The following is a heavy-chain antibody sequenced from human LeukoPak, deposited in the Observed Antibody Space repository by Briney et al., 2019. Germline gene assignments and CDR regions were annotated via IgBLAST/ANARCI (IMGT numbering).Heavy chain of an antibody. CDR3: ARDGFLIGYSSSWYVPDYYYYYMDV. D-gene: IGHD6-13*01. J-gene: IGHJ6*03. Sequence: GGSLRLSCAASGFTFSRFSMHWVRQAPGKGLEYVSAINPDGDRTYYADSVKGRFTISRDNSKNTLYLQMGSLRAEDMAVYYCARDGFLIGYSSSWYVPDYYYYYMDVWGKGTTVTVSS. CDR1: GFTFSRFS. V-gene: IGHV3-64*02. CDR2: INPDGDRT.